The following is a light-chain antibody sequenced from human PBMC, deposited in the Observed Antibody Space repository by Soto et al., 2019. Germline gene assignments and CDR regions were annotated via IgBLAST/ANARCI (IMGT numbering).Light chain of an antibody. CDR2: AAS. CDR1: QTVSSNY. V-gene: IGKV3-20*01. CDR3: QQHGSAPLT. Sequence: IVLTQSPGTLSLSPGERATLSCRASQTVSSNYLAWYQQKPGQAPRLLIYAASTRATGIPHRFSGSGSGTDFTLTISSLQPEDFAVYYCQQHGSAPLTFGGGTKVEIK. J-gene: IGKJ4*01.